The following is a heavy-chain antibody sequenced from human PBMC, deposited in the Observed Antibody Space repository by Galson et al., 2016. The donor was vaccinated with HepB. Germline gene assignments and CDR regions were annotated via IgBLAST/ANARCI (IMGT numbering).Heavy chain of an antibody. J-gene: IGHJ6*02. CDR1: GYSFTNYQ. Sequence: SVKVSCKGPGYSFTNYQINWVRQATGQGPEWLGWMNPNSGNTLYAQKFWGRVTMTSDTSISTAYMELSSLTSEDTAIYYCARGVVCYGDRCTYTGMDVWGQGTTVTVSS. V-gene: IGHV1-8*02. D-gene: IGHD2-21*02. CDR3: ARGVVCYGDRCTYTGMDV. CDR2: MNPNSGNT.